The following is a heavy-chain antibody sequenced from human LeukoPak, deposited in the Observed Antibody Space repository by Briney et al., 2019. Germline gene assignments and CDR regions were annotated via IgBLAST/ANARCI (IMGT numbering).Heavy chain of an antibody. V-gene: IGHV3-33*08. Sequence: GGSLRLSCAASGFTFTSYGMHWVRQAPGKGLEWVAMIWCDGSHKKYADSVEGRFSISRDTSKNTLYLQMNSLRADDTAVYYCARETPIPPPPPLDYGAQGSLATAPSPPPRG. CDR2: IWCDGSHK. D-gene: IGHD4-17*01. CDR3: ARETPIPPPPPLDYGAQGSLATAPSPPP. CDR1: GFTFTSYG. J-gene: IGHJ1*01.